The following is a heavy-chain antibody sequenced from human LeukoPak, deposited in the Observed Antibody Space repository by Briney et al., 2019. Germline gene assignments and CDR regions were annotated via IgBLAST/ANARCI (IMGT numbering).Heavy chain of an antibody. Sequence: GSSVKVSCKVSGYTLIELSMHWVRQAPGKGLEWMGGFDPEYGETIYAQKFQGRVTMTEDTSTDTAYMELSSLRSDDTAVYYCAMAAVAGPYSFDYWGQGTLVTVSS. V-gene: IGHV1-24*01. J-gene: IGHJ4*02. CDR3: AMAAVAGPYSFDY. CDR1: GYTLIELS. CDR2: FDPEYGET. D-gene: IGHD6-19*01.